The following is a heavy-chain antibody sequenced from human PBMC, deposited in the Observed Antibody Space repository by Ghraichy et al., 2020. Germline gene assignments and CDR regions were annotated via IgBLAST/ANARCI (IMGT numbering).Heavy chain of an antibody. D-gene: IGHD2-15*01. CDR1: GGSFSGYY. Sequence: SETLSLTCAVYGGSFSGYYWSWIRQPPGKGLEWIGEINHSGSTNYNPSLKSRVTISVDTSKNQFSLKLSSVTAADTAVYYCARAAQIRVVVAALDYWGQGTLVTVSS. V-gene: IGHV4-34*01. CDR3: ARAAQIRVVVAALDY. CDR2: INHSGST. J-gene: IGHJ4*02.